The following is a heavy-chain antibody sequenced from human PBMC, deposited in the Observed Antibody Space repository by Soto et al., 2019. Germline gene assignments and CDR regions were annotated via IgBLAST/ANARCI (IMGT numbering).Heavy chain of an antibody. J-gene: IGHJ6*02. CDR1: GYSFTSYW. Sequence: PGESLKISCKGSGYSFTSYWIGWVRQMPGKGLEWMGIIYPGDSDTRYSPSFQGQVTISADKSISTAYLQWSSLKASDTAMYYCARVLAVPPRDDYYYYGMDVWGQGTTVTVSS. CDR2: IYPGDSDT. D-gene: IGHD6-19*01. V-gene: IGHV5-51*01. CDR3: ARVLAVPPRDDYYYYGMDV.